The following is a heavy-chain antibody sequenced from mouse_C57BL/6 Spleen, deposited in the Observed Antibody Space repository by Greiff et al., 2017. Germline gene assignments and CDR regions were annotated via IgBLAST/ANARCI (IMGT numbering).Heavy chain of an antibody. CDR3: ARAMINYAMDY. V-gene: IGHV1-64*01. D-gene: IGHD2-4*01. J-gene: IGHJ4*01. CDR2: IHPNSGST. Sequence: QVQLQQPGAELVKPGASVKLSCKASGYTFTSYWMHWVKQRPGQGLEWIGMIHPNSGSTNYNEKFKSKATLTVDKSSSTAYMQLSSLTSEDSAVYYCARAMINYAMDYWGQGTSVTVSS. CDR1: GYTFTSYW.